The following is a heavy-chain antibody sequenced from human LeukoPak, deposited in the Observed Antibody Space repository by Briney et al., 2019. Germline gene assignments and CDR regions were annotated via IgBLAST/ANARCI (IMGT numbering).Heavy chain of an antibody. Sequence: ASVKVSCKASGYTFTSYDINWVRQATGQGLEWMGWMNPNSGNTGYAQKFQGRVTITRNTSISTAYMELSRLRSDDTAVYYCARAGSGYDSLDYWGQGTLVTVSS. CDR2: MNPNSGNT. V-gene: IGHV1-8*03. CDR3: ARAGSGYDSLDY. CDR1: GYTFTSYD. D-gene: IGHD5-12*01. J-gene: IGHJ4*02.